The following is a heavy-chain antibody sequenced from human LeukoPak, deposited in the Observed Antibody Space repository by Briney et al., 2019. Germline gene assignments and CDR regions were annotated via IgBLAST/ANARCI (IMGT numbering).Heavy chain of an antibody. CDR2: ISVYNGNT. Sequence: ASVKVSCKASGYSFTTYGISWVRQAPGQGLEWMGWISVYNGNTNYAQKLQGRVTMTTDTSTNTAYMELRRLRSDDTAGYYCTRDTDYGELNWFDPWGQGTLVTVSS. D-gene: IGHD4-17*01. CDR1: GYSFTTYG. J-gene: IGHJ5*02. CDR3: TRDTDYGELNWFDP. V-gene: IGHV1-18*01.